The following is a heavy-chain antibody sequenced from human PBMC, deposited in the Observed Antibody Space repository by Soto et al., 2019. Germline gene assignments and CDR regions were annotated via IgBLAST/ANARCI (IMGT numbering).Heavy chain of an antibody. CDR1: GDSVSSNSAA. CDR3: ARSLELHTQYYYYYYGMDV. Sequence: SQTLSLTCAISGDSVSSNSAAWNWIRQSPSRGLEWLGRTYYRSKWYNDYAVSVKSRITINPDTSKNRFSLQLNSVTPEDTAVYYCARSLELHTQYYYYYYGMDVWGQGTTVTVSS. V-gene: IGHV6-1*01. D-gene: IGHD1-7*01. CDR2: TYYRSKWYN. J-gene: IGHJ6*02.